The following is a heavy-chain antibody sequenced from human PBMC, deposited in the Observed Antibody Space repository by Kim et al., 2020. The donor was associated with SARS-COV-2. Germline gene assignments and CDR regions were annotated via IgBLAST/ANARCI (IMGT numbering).Heavy chain of an antibody. CDR2: IHYSGNT. J-gene: IGHJ4*02. CDR1: GDSTSNVNKY. Sequence: SETLSLTCQVSGDSTSNVNKYWAWIRQPPGRGLEWLGSIHYSGNTYYNPSLEDRVTISVDTSKNHFSLKLRSVTAADTAFYYCATQPRRDGYNPVDYWGRGTLVTVSS. V-gene: IGHV4-39*01. D-gene: IGHD6-25*01. CDR3: ATQPRRDGYNPVDY.